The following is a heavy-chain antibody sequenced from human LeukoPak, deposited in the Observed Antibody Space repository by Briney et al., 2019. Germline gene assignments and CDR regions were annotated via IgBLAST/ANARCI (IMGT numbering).Heavy chain of an antibody. D-gene: IGHD6-6*01. CDR1: GGSFSGYY. Sequence: SETLSLTCAVYGGSFSGYYWSWIRQPPGKGLEWIGEINHSGSTYYNPSLKSRVTISVDTSKNQFSLKLSSVTAADTAVYYCARVNVHWFDPWGQGTLVTVSS. V-gene: IGHV4-34*09. J-gene: IGHJ5*02. CDR3: ARVNVHWFDP. CDR2: INHSGST.